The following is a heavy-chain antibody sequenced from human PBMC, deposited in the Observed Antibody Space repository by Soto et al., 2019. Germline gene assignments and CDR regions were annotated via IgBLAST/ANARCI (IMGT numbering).Heavy chain of an antibody. CDR3: AKDVKTTVVRAYDY. D-gene: IGHD4-17*01. J-gene: IGHJ4*02. CDR1: GFTFSSYA. V-gene: IGHV3-23*01. CDR2: ISGSGGST. Sequence: GGSLRLSCAASGFTFSSYAMTWVRQAPGKGLEWVSVISGSGGSTYYADSVKGRFTISRDNSKNTLYLQMNSLRAEDTAVYYCAKDVKTTVVRAYDYWGQGTLVTVSS.